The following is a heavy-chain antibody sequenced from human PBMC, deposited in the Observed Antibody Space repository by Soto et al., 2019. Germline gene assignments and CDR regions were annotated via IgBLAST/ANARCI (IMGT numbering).Heavy chain of an antibody. J-gene: IGHJ4*02. Sequence: QVQLVQSGPEVKNPGASVRVSCMTSGYAFTSYGVNWVRQVPGQGLEWMGWIAPHSGRTTYLPKFQGRVTITADPSPNTAYMELTSLSSDDTGIYFCARAATGSYHTAYWGQGTVVTVSA. CDR2: IAPHSGRT. V-gene: IGHV1-18*04. CDR3: ARAATGSYHTAY. D-gene: IGHD3-10*01. CDR1: GYAFTSYG.